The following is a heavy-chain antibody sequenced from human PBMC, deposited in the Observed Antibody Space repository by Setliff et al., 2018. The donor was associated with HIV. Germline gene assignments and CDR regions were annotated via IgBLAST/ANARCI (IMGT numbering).Heavy chain of an antibody. Sequence: SETLSLTCTVSGDSITNPAWNWLRQPPGERLEWIGYGTSSGHSYCNPSLNSRVTISVDASKSQFSLKLTSVTATDTAVYYCARWGEPAQKAFDLWGQGTMVTVSS. V-gene: IGHV4-59*08. CDR3: ARWGEPAQKAFDL. CDR1: GDSITNPA. CDR2: GTSSGHS. D-gene: IGHD3-16*01. J-gene: IGHJ3*01.